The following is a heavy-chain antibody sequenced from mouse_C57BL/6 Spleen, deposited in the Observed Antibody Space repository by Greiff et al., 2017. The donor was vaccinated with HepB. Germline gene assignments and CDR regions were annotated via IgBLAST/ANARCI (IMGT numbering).Heavy chain of an antibody. CDR2: IDPSDSES. D-gene: IGHD4-1*01. CDR1: GYTFTSYW. Sequence: QVQLQQPGAELVRPGSSVKLSCKASGYTFTSYWMHWVKQRPIQGLEWIGNIDPSDSESHYNQKFKDKATLTVDKSSSTAYMQLSSLTSEDSAVYYCATGTKAMDYWGQGTSVTVSS. CDR3: ATGTKAMDY. J-gene: IGHJ4*01. V-gene: IGHV1-52*01.